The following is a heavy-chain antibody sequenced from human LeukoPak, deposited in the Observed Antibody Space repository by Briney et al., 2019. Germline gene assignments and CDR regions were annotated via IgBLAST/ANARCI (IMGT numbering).Heavy chain of an antibody. J-gene: IGHJ6*02. Sequence: GGSLRLSCAASGFSFRSYWMSWVRQAPGKGREWVANIKQDGSEKYYVDSAKGRFTISRDNAKNSLYLQMNSLRAEDTAVYYCARANAGNWNYWGGYYYYYGMDVWGQGTTVTVSS. CDR3: ARANAGNWNYWGGYYYYYGMDV. V-gene: IGHV3-7*01. D-gene: IGHD1-7*01. CDR2: IKQDGSEK. CDR1: GFSFRSYW.